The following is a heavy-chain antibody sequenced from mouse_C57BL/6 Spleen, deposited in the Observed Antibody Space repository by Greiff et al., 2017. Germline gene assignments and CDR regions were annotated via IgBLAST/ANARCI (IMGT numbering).Heavy chain of an antibody. J-gene: IGHJ1*03. CDR3: ARSIYYYGSSSRYFDV. V-gene: IGHV3-8*01. Sequence: EVKLVESGPGLAKPSQTLSLTCSVTGYSITSDYWNWIRKFPGNKLEYMGYISYSGSTYYNPSLKSRISITRDTTKNQYYLQLNSVTTEDTATYYCARSIYYYGSSSRYFDVWGTGTTVTVSS. D-gene: IGHD1-1*01. CDR1: GYSITSDY. CDR2: ISYSGST.